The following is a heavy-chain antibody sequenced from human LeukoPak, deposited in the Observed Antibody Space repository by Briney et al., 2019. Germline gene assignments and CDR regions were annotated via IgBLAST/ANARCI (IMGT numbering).Heavy chain of an antibody. CDR1: GYTFTSYD. Sequence: ASVKVSCKASGYTFTSYDINWVRQATGQGLEWMGWMNPNSGNTGYAQKFRGRVTMTRNTSISTAYMELSSLRSDDTAVYYCARVTRRGSMFDPWGQGTLVTVSS. CDR2: MNPNSGNT. V-gene: IGHV1-8*01. D-gene: IGHD2-2*01. CDR3: ARVTRRGSMFDP. J-gene: IGHJ5*02.